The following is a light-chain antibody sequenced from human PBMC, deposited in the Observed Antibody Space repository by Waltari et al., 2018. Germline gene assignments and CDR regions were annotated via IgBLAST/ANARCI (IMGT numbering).Light chain of an antibody. V-gene: IGLV3-25*03. CDR2: RDV. Sequence: SYELTQPPSLSVSPGHTPRITSSGHALPRQYVSWYQQKPGQAPVMVISRDVERPSGIPERFSASTSGTTVTLTIRGVQAEDEADYYCQSADSGDSDYDWVFGGGTKLTVL. CDR3: QSADSGDSDYDWV. J-gene: IGLJ3*02. CDR1: ALPRQY.